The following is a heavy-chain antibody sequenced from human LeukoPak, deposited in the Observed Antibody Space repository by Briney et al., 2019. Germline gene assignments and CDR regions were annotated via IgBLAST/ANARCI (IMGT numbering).Heavy chain of an antibody. V-gene: IGHV3-23*01. J-gene: IGHJ4*02. Sequence: GGSLRLSCAASGFTFSNYAMYWVRQAPGTGLEWVSAISGSGGSTYYADSVKGRFTISRDNSKNTLYLQMNSLRAEDTALYYCAKLMLSSDYFYFDYWGQGTLVTVSS. D-gene: IGHD3-22*01. CDR2: ISGSGGST. CDR1: GFTFSNYA. CDR3: AKLMLSSDYFYFDY.